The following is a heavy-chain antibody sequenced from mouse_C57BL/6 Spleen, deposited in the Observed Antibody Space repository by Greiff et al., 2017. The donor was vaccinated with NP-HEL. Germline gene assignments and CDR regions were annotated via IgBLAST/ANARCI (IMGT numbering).Heavy chain of an antibody. D-gene: IGHD1-1*01. Sequence: QVHVKQSGAELARPGASVKLSCKASGYTFTSYGISWVKQRTGQGLEWIGEIYPRSGNTYYNEKFKGKATLTADKSSSTAYMELRSLTSEDSAVYFCARLLTTVVAPYFDYWGQGTTLTVSS. CDR3: ARLLTTVVAPYFDY. J-gene: IGHJ2*01. CDR2: IYPRSGNT. CDR1: GYTFTSYG. V-gene: IGHV1-81*01.